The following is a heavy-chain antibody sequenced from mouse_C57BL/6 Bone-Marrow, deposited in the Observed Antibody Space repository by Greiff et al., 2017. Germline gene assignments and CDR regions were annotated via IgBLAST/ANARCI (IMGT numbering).Heavy chain of an antibody. CDR3: ARSGYSNYLYAMDY. J-gene: IGHJ4*01. CDR1: GYTFTSYG. D-gene: IGHD2-5*01. V-gene: IGHV1-7*01. CDR2: INPSSGST. Sequence: QVQLQQSGAELAKPGASVKMSCTASGYTFTSYGMHWVKQRPGQGLEWIGYINPSSGSTKYNQKFKDRATLTADKSSSTAYMQLSSLTYEDSAVYYCARSGYSNYLYAMDYWGQGTSVTVSS.